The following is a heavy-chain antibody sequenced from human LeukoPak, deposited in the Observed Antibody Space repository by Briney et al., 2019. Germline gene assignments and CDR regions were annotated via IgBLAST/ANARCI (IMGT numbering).Heavy chain of an antibody. CDR3: ARDTSYTIFGVFDFDY. V-gene: IGHV3-21*01. D-gene: IGHD3-3*01. CDR2: ISSSSSYI. J-gene: IGHJ4*02. Sequence: GGSLRLSCAASGFTFSSYSMNWVRQAPGKGLEWVSSISSSSSYIYYADSVEGRFTISRDNAKNSLYLQMNSLRAEDTAVYYCARDTSYTIFGVFDFDYWGQGTLVTVSS. CDR1: GFTFSSYS.